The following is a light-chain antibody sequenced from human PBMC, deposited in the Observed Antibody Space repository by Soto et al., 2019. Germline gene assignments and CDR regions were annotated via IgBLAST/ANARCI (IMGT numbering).Light chain of an antibody. CDR1: QTVTSNY. V-gene: IGKV3-20*01. J-gene: IGKJ1*01. CDR3: QHYGSSPET. Sequence: DIVLTQSPGTLSLSPGERATLSCRASQTVTSNYLAWYQQKPGQAPRLLIYGASSRATGIPDRFSGRGSGTDFTLTISRLEPEDFAVYYCQHYGSSPETFGQGTKVEIK. CDR2: GAS.